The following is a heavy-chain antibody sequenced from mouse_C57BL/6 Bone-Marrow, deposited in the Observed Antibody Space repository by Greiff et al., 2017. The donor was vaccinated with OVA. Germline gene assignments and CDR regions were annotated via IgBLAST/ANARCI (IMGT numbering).Heavy chain of an antibody. D-gene: IGHD2-1*01. J-gene: IGHJ4*01. CDR2: ISSGGDYI. CDR3: TRLLDAMDY. Sequence: EVMLVESGEGLVKPGGSLKLSCAASGFTFSSYAMSWVRQTPEKRLEWVAYISSGGDYIYYADTVKGRFTFSRDNARNPLYLQMSSLKSEDTAMYYCTRLLDAMDYWGQGTSVTVSS. V-gene: IGHV5-9-1*02. CDR1: GFTFSSYA.